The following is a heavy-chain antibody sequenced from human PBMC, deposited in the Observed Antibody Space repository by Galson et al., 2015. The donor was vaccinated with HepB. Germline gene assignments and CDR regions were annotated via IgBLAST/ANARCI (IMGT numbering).Heavy chain of an antibody. CDR1: GFTFSSYW. V-gene: IGHV3-74*01. CDR2: IYSDGSST. Sequence: SLRLSCAASGFTFSSYWMHWVRQAPGKGLVWLSRIYSDGSSTTYADSVQGRFSIPRDNAKNTLYLQMNSLRAEDTAVYYCASSLRPDSGDYVFDWYFDLWGHGTVVTVSS. CDR3: ASSLRPDSGDYVFDWYFDL. D-gene: IGHD4-17*01. J-gene: IGHJ2*01.